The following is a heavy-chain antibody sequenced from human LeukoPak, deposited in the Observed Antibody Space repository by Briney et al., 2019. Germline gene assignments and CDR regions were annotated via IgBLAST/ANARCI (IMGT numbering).Heavy chain of an antibody. D-gene: IGHD4-17*01. CDR3: ARGFYGEYDY. CDR2: IYYSGST. Sequence: PSETLSLTCTVSGGSVSSGSYYWSWIRQPPGKGLEWIGYIYYSGSTNYNPSLKSRVTISVDTSKNQFSLKLSSVIAADTAVYYCARGFYGEYDYWGQGTLVTVSS. J-gene: IGHJ4*02. V-gene: IGHV4-61*01. CDR1: GGSVSSGSYY.